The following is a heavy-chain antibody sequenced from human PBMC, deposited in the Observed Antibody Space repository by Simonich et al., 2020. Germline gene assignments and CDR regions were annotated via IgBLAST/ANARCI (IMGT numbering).Heavy chain of an antibody. CDR1: GFTFSSYE. J-gene: IGHJ6*02. Sequence: EVQLVESGGGLVQPGGSLRLSCAASGFTFSSYEMNWVRQAPGKGLEWVSYIISSGSTIYYADSVKGRFTISRDNAKHSLYLQMNSLRAEDTAVYYWARDFRLQLVEIGTYYYYGMDVWCQGTTVTVSS. CDR2: IISSGSTI. D-gene: IGHD6-6*01. CDR3: ARDFRLQLVEIGTYYYYGMDV. V-gene: IGHV3-48*03.